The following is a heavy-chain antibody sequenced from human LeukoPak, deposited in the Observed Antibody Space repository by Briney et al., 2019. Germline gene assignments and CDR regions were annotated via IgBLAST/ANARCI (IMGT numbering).Heavy chain of an antibody. J-gene: IGHJ4*02. CDR1: GGSISSYY. Sequence: SETLSLTCTVPGGSISSYYWSWIRQPPGKGLEWIRYIYYSGSTNYNPSLKSRVTISVDTSKNQFSLKLSSVTAADTAVYYCARADDSSGYYYYDFDYWGQGTLVTVSS. V-gene: IGHV4-59*01. D-gene: IGHD3-22*01. CDR3: ARADDSSGYYYYDFDY. CDR2: IYYSGST.